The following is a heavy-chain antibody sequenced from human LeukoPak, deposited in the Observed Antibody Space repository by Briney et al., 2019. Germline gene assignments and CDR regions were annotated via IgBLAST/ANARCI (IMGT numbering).Heavy chain of an antibody. CDR2: XXSKXDDGTT. CDR1: GFTFSNAW. D-gene: IGHD5-24*01. V-gene: IGHV3-15*01. CDR3: TTRISRDGYNWAYDY. J-gene: IGHJ4*02. Sequence: PGGSLRLSCAASGFTFSNAWMXXVXXXXXXXXXXXXRXXSKXDDGTTDYAAPVKGRFTISRDXXKNTLYLQMNSLKTEDTAFYYCTTRISRDGYNWAYDYWGQGTLVTVSS.